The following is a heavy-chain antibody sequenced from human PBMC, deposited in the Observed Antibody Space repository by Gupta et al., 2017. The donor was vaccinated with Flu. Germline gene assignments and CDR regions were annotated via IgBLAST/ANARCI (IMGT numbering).Heavy chain of an antibody. CDR2: ISGSGGST. Sequence: EVQLLESGGGLVQPGGSLRLSCAASGFTFSSYAMSWVRQAPGKGLEWVSAISGSGGSTYYADSVKGRFTISRDNSKNTLYLQMNSLRAEDTAVYYCAKEPPPTVTTISGWFDPWGQRTLVTVSS. D-gene: IGHD4-17*01. CDR3: AKEPPPTVTTISGWFDP. V-gene: IGHV3-23*01. J-gene: IGHJ5*02. CDR1: GFTFSSYA.